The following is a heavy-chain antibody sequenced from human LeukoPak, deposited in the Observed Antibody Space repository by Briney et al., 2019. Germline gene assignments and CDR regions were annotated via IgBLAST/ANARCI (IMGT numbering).Heavy chain of an antibody. CDR2: INDSGGT. D-gene: IGHD3-3*01. V-gene: IGHV4-34*01. CDR3: ARVGILRFPSNWFDP. Sequence: SETLSLTCAVFDGSFSGYYWTWIRQFPGRGLEWIGEINDSGGTNYSPSLKSRVTISVDPSKNQFSMKLSSVTAADTAVYYCARVGILRFPSNWFDPWGQGTLVTVSS. CDR1: DGSFSGYY. J-gene: IGHJ5*02.